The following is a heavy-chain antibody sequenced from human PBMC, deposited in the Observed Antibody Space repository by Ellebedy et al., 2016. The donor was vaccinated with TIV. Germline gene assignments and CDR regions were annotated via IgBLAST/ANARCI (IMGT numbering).Heavy chain of an antibody. CDR2: IYYSGNT. CDR3: ARRKVTIPRANAYFDY. J-gene: IGHJ4*02. V-gene: IGHV4-39*01. CDR1: GRSISSSSYY. D-gene: IGHD3-3*01. Sequence: SETLSLTXTVSGRSISSSSYYWGWIRQPPGKGLEWIGSIYYSGNTYYNPSLKSRVTISIDTSKTQFSLRLSSVTAADTAIYRCARRKVTIPRANAYFDYWGQGILVTVSS.